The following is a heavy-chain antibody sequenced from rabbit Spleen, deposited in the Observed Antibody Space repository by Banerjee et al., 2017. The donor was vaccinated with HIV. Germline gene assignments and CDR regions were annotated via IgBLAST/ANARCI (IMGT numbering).Heavy chain of an antibody. Sequence: QALEESGGGLVQHEGYLALTCKASGFSLSSYWMCWVRQAPGKGLEWIACIYTGRGGTDYANWVNGRFTISSDNAQNTVSLQMNSLTAADTATYFCARYYIFYGMDLWGPGTLVTVS. CDR1: GFSLSSYW. CDR2: IYTGRGGT. V-gene: IGHV1S7*01. J-gene: IGHJ6*01. CDR3: ARYYIFYGMDL. D-gene: IGHD4-1*01.